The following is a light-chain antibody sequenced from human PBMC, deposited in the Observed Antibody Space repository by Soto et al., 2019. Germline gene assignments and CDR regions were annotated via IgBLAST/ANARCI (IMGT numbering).Light chain of an antibody. CDR1: SSDVGGYNY. V-gene: IGLV2-8*01. CDR3: SSYAGSNIVV. J-gene: IGLJ2*01. CDR2: DVS. Sequence: QSALTQPPSASGSPGQSVTISCTGSSSDVGGYNYVSWYQQHPGKAPKLMIYDVSKRPSGVPDRFSGSKSGNTASLTVSGLQAEDEADYYCSSYAGSNIVVFGGGTKLTLL.